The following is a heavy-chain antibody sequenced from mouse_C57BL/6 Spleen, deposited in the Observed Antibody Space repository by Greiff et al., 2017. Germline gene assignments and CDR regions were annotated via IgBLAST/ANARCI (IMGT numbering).Heavy chain of an antibody. Sequence: QVQLQQPGAELVRPGTSVTLSCKASGYTFTSYWMHWVKPRPGQGLEWIGVIDPSDSFTNYNQKFKGKATLTVDTSSSTAYMQLSSLTSEDSAVYYCASRYYGYDEAYYYAMDYWGQGTSVTVSS. J-gene: IGHJ4*01. CDR1: GYTFTSYW. CDR2: IDPSDSFT. V-gene: IGHV1-59*01. CDR3: ASRYYGYDEAYYYAMDY. D-gene: IGHD2-2*01.